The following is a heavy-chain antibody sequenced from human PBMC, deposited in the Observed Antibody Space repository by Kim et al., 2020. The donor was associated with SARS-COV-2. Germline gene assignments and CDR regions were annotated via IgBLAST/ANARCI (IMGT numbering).Heavy chain of an antibody. CDR3: ARAGAGFTDI. Sequence: STNYHPSLKSRVTISVDTSKNQFSLKLSSVTAADTAVYYCARAGAGFTDIWGQGTMVTVSS. D-gene: IGHD3-10*01. CDR2: ST. J-gene: IGHJ3*02. V-gene: IGHV4-34*01.